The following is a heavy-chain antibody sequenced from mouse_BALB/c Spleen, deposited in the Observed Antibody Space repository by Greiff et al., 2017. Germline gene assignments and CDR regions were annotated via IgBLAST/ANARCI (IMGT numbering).Heavy chain of an antibody. J-gene: IGHJ4*01. Sequence: EVQLVESGGGLVQPGGSLKLSCAASGFTFSSYGMSWVRQTPDKRLELVATINSNGGSTYYPDSVTGRFTISRDNAKNTLYLQMGSLKSEDTAMYYCARERDYWGQGTSVTVSS. CDR3: ARERDY. CDR1: GFTFSSYG. CDR2: INSNGGST. V-gene: IGHV5-6-3*01.